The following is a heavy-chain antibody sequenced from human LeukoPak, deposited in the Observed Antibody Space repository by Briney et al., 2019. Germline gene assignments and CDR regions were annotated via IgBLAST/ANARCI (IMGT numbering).Heavy chain of an antibody. CDR1: GGSISSYY. J-gene: IGHJ5*02. D-gene: IGHD2-2*01. V-gene: IGHV4-59*01. CDR2: IYYSGST. CDR3: ARDVPAAAGNWFDP. Sequence: SETLSLTCTVSGGSISSYYWSWIRQPPGKGLEWIGYIYYSGSTNYNPSLKSRVTISVDTSKNQFPLKLSSVTAADTAVYYCARDVPAAAGNWFDPWGQGTLVTVSS.